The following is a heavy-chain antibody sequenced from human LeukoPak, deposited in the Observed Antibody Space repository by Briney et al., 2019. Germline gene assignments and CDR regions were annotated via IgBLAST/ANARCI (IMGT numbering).Heavy chain of an antibody. CDR1: GFTFSSYA. CDR3: AKSGYGSGSSLPY. D-gene: IGHD3-10*01. J-gene: IGHJ4*02. Sequence: GGSLRLSCAASGFTFSSYALHWVRQAPGKGLEWVAFISYDGSNKNYAESVKGRFTISRDNSKNTLYLQMNSLRAGDTAVYYCAKSGYGSGSSLPYWGQGTLVTVSS. CDR2: ISYDGSNK. V-gene: IGHV3-30*04.